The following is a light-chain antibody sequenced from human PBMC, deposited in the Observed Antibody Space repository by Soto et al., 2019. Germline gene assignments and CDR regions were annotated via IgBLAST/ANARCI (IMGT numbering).Light chain of an antibody. CDR2: GAS. CDR3: QQFSKWPLT. Sequence: EIVMTQSPATLTVSPGERATLSCRASQSVSSYLAWYQQKPGQAPRLLIYGASTRATGIPARFSGSGSGTEFILPISSLQSEDFAVYYCQQFSKWPLTFGGGTKVEIK. V-gene: IGKV3-15*01. J-gene: IGKJ4*01. CDR1: QSVSSY.